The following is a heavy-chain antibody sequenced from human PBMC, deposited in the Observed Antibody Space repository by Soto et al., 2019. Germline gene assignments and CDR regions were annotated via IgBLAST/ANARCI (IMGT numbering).Heavy chain of an antibody. Sequence: GGSLRLSCAASGVTFSSYGMHWVRQALGKGLEWVAVISYDGSNKYYADSVKGRFTISRDNSKNTLYLQMNSLRAEDTAVYYCAKAQYSSGWYGYYYYGMDVWGQGTTVTVS. J-gene: IGHJ6*02. CDR3: AKAQYSSGWYGYYYYGMDV. CDR1: GVTFSSYG. V-gene: IGHV3-30*18. CDR2: ISYDGSNK. D-gene: IGHD6-19*01.